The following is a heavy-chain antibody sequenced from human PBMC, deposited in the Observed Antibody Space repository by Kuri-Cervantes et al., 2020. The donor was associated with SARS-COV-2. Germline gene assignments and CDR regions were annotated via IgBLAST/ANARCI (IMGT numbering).Heavy chain of an antibody. J-gene: IGHJ6*03. V-gene: IGHV1-18*01. Sequence: ASVKVSCKASGGTFSSYAISWVRQAPGQGLEWMGWISAYNGNTNYAQKLQGRVTMTTDTSTSTAYMELRSLRSDDTAVYYCARVAVTTYYYYYYMDVWGKGTTVTVSS. D-gene: IGHD4-17*01. CDR1: GGTFSSYA. CDR2: ISAYNGNT. CDR3: ARVAVTTYYYYYYMDV.